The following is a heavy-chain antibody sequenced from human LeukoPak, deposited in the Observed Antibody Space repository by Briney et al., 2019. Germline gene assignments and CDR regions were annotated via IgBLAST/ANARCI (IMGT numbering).Heavy chain of an antibody. J-gene: IGHJ4*02. Sequence: PGGSLRLSCAASGFTFSSNYMSWVRQAPGKGLEWVSVIYSGGSTYYADSVKGRFTISRDNSKNTLYLQMNSLRAEDTAVYYCARDSKKRGYSYGFDYWGQGTLVTVSS. D-gene: IGHD5-18*01. CDR1: GFTFSSNY. CDR3: ARDSKKRGYSYGFDY. V-gene: IGHV3-66*01. CDR2: IYSGGST.